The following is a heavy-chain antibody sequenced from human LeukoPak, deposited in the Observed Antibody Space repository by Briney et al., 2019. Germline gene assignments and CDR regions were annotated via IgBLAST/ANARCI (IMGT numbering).Heavy chain of an antibody. V-gene: IGHV1-2*02. CDR2: INPNSGGT. Sequence: ASVKVSCKASGYTFTGYYMHWARQAPGQGLEWMGWINPNSGGTNYAQKFQGRVTMTRDTSISTAYMELSRLRSDDTAVYYCARDRVVTPQFDYWGQGTLVTVSS. D-gene: IGHD4-23*01. J-gene: IGHJ4*02. CDR3: ARDRVVTPQFDY. CDR1: GYTFTGYY.